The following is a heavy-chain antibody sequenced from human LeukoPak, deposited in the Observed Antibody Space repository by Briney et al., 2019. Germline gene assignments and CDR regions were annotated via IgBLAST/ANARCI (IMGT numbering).Heavy chain of an antibody. J-gene: IGHJ5*02. V-gene: IGHV4-39*01. D-gene: IGHD2-2*01. CDR2: IYYTGTT. CDR3: ARRWCSSPQGFDP. Sequence: KTSETLSLTCTVSGGSINSHSFYWGWIRQPPEKGLEWIGAIYYTGTTYYNPSLESRVTISVDTSRNQFSLKLNSVTASDTAVYYCARRWCSSPQGFDPWGQGTLVTASS. CDR1: GGSINSHSFY.